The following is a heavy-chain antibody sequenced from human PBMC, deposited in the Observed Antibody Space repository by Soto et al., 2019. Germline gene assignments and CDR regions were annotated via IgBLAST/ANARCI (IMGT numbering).Heavy chain of an antibody. CDR3: AICGGTTGGAFDI. CDR1: GFTFSSYE. CDR2: ISSSGSTI. Sequence: QRLSCAASGFTFSSYEMNWVRQAPGKGLEWVSYISSSGSTIYYADSVKGRFTISRDNAKNSLYLQMNSLRAEDTAVYYCAICGGTTGGAFDIWGQGTMVTVSS. D-gene: IGHD1-1*01. V-gene: IGHV3-48*03. J-gene: IGHJ3*02.